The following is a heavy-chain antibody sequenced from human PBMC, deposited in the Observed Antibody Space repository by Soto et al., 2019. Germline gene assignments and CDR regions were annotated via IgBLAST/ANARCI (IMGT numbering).Heavy chain of an antibody. Sequence: WGSLILSCAASGFTCTSYAMSWVRQAPGKGPEWVSAISGSGTTYYADSVRGRFTISRDNSKNTLSLQMNSLRVEDTAVYYCAKLTWGSRWFPFDYWGQGILVTVSS. CDR1: GFTCTSYA. CDR2: ISGSGTT. D-gene: IGHD6-13*01. CDR3: AKLTWGSRWFPFDY. J-gene: IGHJ4*02. V-gene: IGHV3-23*01.